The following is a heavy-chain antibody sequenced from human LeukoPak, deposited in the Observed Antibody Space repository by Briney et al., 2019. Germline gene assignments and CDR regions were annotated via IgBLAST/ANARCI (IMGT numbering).Heavy chain of an antibody. V-gene: IGHV4-59*01. CDR1: GGSFSGYY. D-gene: IGHD3-10*01. J-gene: IGHJ4*02. CDR3: ARYPNYYGSGTYYTDY. CDR2: ISYSGST. Sequence: PSETLSLTCAVYGGSFSGYYWSWIRQPPGKGLEWIGYISYSGSTNSNPSLKSRVTISVDTSKNQFSLKLSSVTAADTAVYYCARYPNYYGSGTYYTDYWGQGTLVTVSS.